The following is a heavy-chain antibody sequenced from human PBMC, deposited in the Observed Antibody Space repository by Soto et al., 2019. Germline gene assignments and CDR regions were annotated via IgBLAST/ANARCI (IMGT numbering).Heavy chain of an antibody. D-gene: IGHD3-10*01. CDR3: ARGRGVRGVTIIPYYYYYMDV. CDR2: IYYSGST. CDR1: GGSISSYY. J-gene: IGHJ6*03. Sequence: SETLSLTCTVSGGSISSYYWSWIRQPPGKGLEWIGYIYYSGSTNYNPSLKSRVTISVDTSKNQFSLKLSSVTAADTAVYYCARGRGVRGVTIIPYYYYYMDVWGKGTTVTVSS. V-gene: IGHV4-59*01.